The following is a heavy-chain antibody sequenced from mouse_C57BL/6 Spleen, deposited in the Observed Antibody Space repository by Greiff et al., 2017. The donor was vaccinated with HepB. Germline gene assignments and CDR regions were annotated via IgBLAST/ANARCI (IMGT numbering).Heavy chain of an antibody. CDR2: ISDGGSYT. J-gene: IGHJ3*01. CDR1: GFTFSSYA. Sequence: EVQLVESGGGLVKPGGSLKLSCAASGFTFSSYAMSWVRQTPEKRLEWVATISDGGSYTYYPDNVKGRFTISRDNAKNNLYLQMSHLKSEDTAMYYCAREGTGAFAYWGQGTLVTVSA. V-gene: IGHV5-4*01. D-gene: IGHD4-1*01. CDR3: AREGTGAFAY.